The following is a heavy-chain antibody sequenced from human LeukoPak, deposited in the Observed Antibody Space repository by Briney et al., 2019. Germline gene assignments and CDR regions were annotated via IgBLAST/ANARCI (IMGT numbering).Heavy chain of an antibody. CDR3: ARRYAAAGMGFDY. V-gene: IGHV1-2*02. J-gene: IGHJ4*02. CDR2: INPKSGGT. Sequence: ASVKVSCKASGYTFTGYYMHWVRQAPGQGFEWMGWINPKSGGTNYAQKFQGRVTMTRDTSISTAYMELSRLRSDDTAVYYCARRYAAAGMGFDYWGQGTLVTVSS. D-gene: IGHD6-13*01. CDR1: GYTFTGYY.